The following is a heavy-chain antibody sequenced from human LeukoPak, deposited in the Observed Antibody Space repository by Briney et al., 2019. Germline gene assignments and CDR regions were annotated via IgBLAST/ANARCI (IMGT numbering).Heavy chain of an antibody. CDR2: IYHSGST. CDR3: ARGSGVLRYFDWLKLNHYFDY. Sequence: SETLSLTCTVSGYSISSGYYWGWIRQPPGKGLEWIGSIYHSGSTYYNPSLKSRVTISVDTSKNQFSLKLSSVTAADTAVYYCARGSGVLRYFDWLKLNHYFDYWGQGTLVTVSS. D-gene: IGHD3-9*01. J-gene: IGHJ4*02. CDR1: GYSISSGYY. V-gene: IGHV4-38-2*02.